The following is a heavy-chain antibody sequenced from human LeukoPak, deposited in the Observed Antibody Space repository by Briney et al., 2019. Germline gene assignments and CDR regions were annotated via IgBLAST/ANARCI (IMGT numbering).Heavy chain of an antibody. D-gene: IGHD2-21*02. V-gene: IGHV1-8*03. CDR1: GYTFTNYH. J-gene: IGHJ4*02. CDR2: INPDTGVK. Sequence: GASVKVSCKASGYTFTNYHINWVRQASGQGLEWMTWINPDTGVKGYARKFQDRVTITTDTSISTAYMELSSLSSEDTAVYFCARTTSMTASGYDYWGQGTLLTVSS. CDR3: ARTTSMTASGYDY.